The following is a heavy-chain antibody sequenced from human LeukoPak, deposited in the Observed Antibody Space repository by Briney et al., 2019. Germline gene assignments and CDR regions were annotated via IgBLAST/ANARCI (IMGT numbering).Heavy chain of an antibody. CDR1: GGSISSTNW. V-gene: IGHV4-4*02. J-gene: IGHJ4*02. CDR2: ISLSGVT. Sequence: PSETLSLTCGVSGGSISSTNWWSWVRQPPGQGLEWIGEISLSGVTNYNPSLKSRVTMSLDRSKNHLSLTLTSVTAADTAVYYCSRESGAFSPFGYRGQGTLVTVSS. CDR3: SRESGAFSPFGY. D-gene: IGHD1-26*01.